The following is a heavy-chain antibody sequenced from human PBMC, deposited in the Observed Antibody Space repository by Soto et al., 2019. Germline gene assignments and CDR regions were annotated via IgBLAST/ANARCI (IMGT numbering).Heavy chain of an antibody. CDR3: AKGGRYYDSSGYYSNFDY. CDR1: GFTFSSYA. J-gene: IGHJ4*02. V-gene: IGHV3-23*01. Sequence: GGSLRLSCAASGFTFSSYAMSWVRQAPGKGLEWVSAISGSGGSTYYADSVKGRFTISRDNSKNTLYLQMNSLRAEDTAVYYCAKGGRYYDSSGYYSNFDYWGQGTLVTVS. D-gene: IGHD3-22*01. CDR2: ISGSGGST.